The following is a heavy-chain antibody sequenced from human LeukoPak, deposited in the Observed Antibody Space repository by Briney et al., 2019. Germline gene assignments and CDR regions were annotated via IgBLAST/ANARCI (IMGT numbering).Heavy chain of an antibody. CDR1: GFTFSSYD. V-gene: IGHV3-13*04. CDR3: ARGGDRDY. CDR2: IGIAGDT. J-gene: IGHJ4*02. Sequence: GGSLRLSCAASGFTFSSYDMHWVRQVTGKRLEWVSAIGIAGDTYYLDSVKGRFTISRENAKNSLYLQMNSLRAGDTAVYYCARGGDRDYWRQGTLVTVSS.